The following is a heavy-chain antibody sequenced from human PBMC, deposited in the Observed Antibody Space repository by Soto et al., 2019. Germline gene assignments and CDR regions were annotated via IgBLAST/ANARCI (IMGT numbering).Heavy chain of an antibody. CDR2: ISYDGVNR. J-gene: IGHJ4*02. CDR1: GFAFSSDG. V-gene: IGHV3-30*18. CDR3: LKSEPNGKYLVY. Sequence: PGGSLRLSCAASGFAFSSDGMHWVRQAPGKGLEWVAVISYDGVNRYYASSVEGQFTISRDNSKNTLYLQMNSLRVEDTAVYYCLKSEPNGKYLVYWVQGALFTVS. D-gene: IGHD2-8*01.